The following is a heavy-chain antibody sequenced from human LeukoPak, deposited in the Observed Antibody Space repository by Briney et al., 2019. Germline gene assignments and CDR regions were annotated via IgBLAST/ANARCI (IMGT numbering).Heavy chain of an antibody. D-gene: IGHD1-26*01. Sequence: ASVTVSFKASVYTFTVYYMHWVRQAPGQGLEWMGWINPNSGGTNYAQKFQGRVTMTRDTSISTAYMELSRLRSDDTAVYYCARGGGIVGATGDYWGQGTLVTVSS. V-gene: IGHV1-2*02. J-gene: IGHJ4*02. CDR2: INPNSGGT. CDR1: VYTFTVYY. CDR3: ARGGGIVGATGDY.